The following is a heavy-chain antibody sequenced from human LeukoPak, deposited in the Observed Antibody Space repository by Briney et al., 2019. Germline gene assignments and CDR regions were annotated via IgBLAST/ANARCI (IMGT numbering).Heavy chain of an antibody. CDR2: INPNSGGT. J-gene: IGHJ5*02. D-gene: IGHD6-13*01. CDR3: ARGGYSSSWSRPAAFDP. Sequence: ASVKVSCKASGYTFTGYYMHWVRQAPGQGLEWMGWINPNSGGTNYAQKFQGRVTMIRDTSISPAYMELSRLRSDDTAVYYCARGGYSSSWSRPAAFDPWGQGTLVTVSS. V-gene: IGHV1-2*02. CDR1: GYTFTGYY.